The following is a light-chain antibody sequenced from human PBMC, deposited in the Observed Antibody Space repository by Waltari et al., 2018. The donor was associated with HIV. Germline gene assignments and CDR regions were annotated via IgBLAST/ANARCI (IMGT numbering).Light chain of an antibody. V-gene: IGKV1-5*03. CDR1: EDIDNG. Sequence: IQITQSPSNLSASVGDTGILTCRDSEDIDNGLAWYHQKPGCAPKLLISMTSVLDSGVPSRFRGSGSGTTFTLTITCLQPDDIGTYFCQQYSTHYAFGQG. CDR2: MTS. J-gene: IGKJ2*01. CDR3: QQYSTHYA.